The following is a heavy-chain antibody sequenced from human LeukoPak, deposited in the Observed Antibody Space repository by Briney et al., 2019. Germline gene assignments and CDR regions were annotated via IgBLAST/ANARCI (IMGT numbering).Heavy chain of an antibody. Sequence: GGSLRLSCAASGFTFSSYGVHWVRQAPGKGLEWVAFIRYDGSNKYYADSVKGRFTISRDNSKNTLYLQMNSLRAEDTAVYYCAKEYDILTGYYAFDIWGQGTMVTVSS. J-gene: IGHJ3*02. CDR3: AKEYDILTGYYAFDI. D-gene: IGHD3-9*01. CDR1: GFTFSSYG. CDR2: IRYDGSNK. V-gene: IGHV3-30*02.